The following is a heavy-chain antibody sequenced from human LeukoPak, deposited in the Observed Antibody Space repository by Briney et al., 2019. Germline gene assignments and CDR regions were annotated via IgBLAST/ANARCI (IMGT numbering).Heavy chain of an antibody. D-gene: IGHD6-13*01. CDR1: GYTFTSYA. V-gene: IGHV7-4-1*02. Sequence: ASVKVSCKASGYTFTSYAMNWVRQAPGQGLEWMGWINTNTGNPTYAQGFTGRFVFSLDTSVSTAYLQISSLKAEDTAVYYCARTFPGYSSRTNYYYYYMDVWGKGTTVTVSS. CDR2: INTNTGNP. J-gene: IGHJ6*03. CDR3: ARTFPGYSSRTNYYYYYMDV.